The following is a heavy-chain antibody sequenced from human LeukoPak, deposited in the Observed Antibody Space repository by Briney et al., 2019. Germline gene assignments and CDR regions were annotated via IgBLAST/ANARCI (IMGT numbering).Heavy chain of an antibody. J-gene: IGHJ3*02. V-gene: IGHV1-69*13. CDR1: GGTFSSHA. CDR3: AYDSSGPKAFDI. CDR2: IIPVFGTT. Sequence: SVKVSCKASGGTFSSHAISWVRQAPGQGLEWMGGIIPVFGTTNYAQKFQGRVTITADESTSTAYMELSSLRSEDTAVYYCAYDSSGPKAFDIWGQGTMVTVSS. D-gene: IGHD3-22*01.